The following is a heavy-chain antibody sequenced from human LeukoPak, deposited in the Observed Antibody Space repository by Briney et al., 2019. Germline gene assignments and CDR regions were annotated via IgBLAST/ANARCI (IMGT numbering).Heavy chain of an antibody. CDR1: GGSISSSSYY. V-gene: IGHV4-39*01. CDR3: ARGQWEVRGVIITHFDY. J-gene: IGHJ4*02. Sequence: PSETLSLTCTVSGGSISSSSYYWGWIRQPPGKGLEWIGSIYYSGSTYYNPSLKSRVTISVDTSKNQFSLKLSSVTAADTAVYYCARGQWEVRGVIITHFDYWGQGSLVTVSS. CDR2: IYYSGST. D-gene: IGHD3-10*01.